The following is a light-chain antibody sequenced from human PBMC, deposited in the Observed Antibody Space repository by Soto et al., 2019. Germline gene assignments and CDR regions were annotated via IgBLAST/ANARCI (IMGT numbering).Light chain of an antibody. CDR2: LGS. CDR3: MQALQTLMT. V-gene: IGKV2-28*01. Sequence: DIVMTQSPLSLPVTPGEPASISCRSSQSLLHSNGYNYLDWYLQKPGQSPQLLIYLGSNRASGVPDRFSGSGSGTDFTLKISRVEAEDVGVYYCMQALQTLMTFGQGT. CDR1: QSLLHSNGYNY. J-gene: IGKJ1*01.